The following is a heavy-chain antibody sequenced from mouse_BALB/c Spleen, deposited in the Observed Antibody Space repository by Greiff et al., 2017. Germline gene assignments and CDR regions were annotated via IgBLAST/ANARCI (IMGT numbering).Heavy chain of an antibody. CDR3: ARRYGNYPYFDY. Sequence: EVQLVESGGGLVKPGGSLKLSCAASGFTFSSYAMSWVRQTPEKRLEWVATISSGGSYTYYPDSVKGRFTISRDNAKNTLYLQMSSLRSEDTAMYYCARRYGNYPYFDYWGQGTTLTVSS. D-gene: IGHD2-10*02. CDR2: ISSGGSYT. J-gene: IGHJ2*01. CDR1: GFTFSSYA. V-gene: IGHV5-9-3*01.